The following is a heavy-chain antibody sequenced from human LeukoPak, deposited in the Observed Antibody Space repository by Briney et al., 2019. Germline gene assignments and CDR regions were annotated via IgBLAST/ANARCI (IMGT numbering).Heavy chain of an antibody. J-gene: IGHJ3*02. V-gene: IGHV4-61*01. CDR1: GGSFSSGSYY. Sequence: SETLSLTCTVSGGSFSSGSYYWSWIRQPPGKGLEWIGYIYYSGSTNYNPSLKSRVTISVDTSKNQFSLKLSSVTAADTAVYYCASSSWYDAFDIWGQGTMVTVSS. D-gene: IGHD6-13*01. CDR2: IYYSGST. CDR3: ASSSWYDAFDI.